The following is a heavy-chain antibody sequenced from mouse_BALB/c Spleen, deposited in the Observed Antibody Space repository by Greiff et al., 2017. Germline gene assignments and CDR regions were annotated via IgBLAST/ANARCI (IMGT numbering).Heavy chain of an antibody. CDR2: ISSGSSTI. D-gene: IGHD2-10*02. J-gene: IGHJ3*01. CDR1: GFTFSSFG. CDR3: ASGRGYGNYLARFAY. V-gene: IGHV5-17*02. Sequence: EVQGVESGGGLVQPGGSRKLSCAASGFTFSSFGMHWVRQAPEKGLEWVAYISSGSSTIYYADTVKGRFTISRDNPKNTLFLQMTSLRSEDTAMYYCASGRGYGNYLARFAYWGQGTLVTVSA.